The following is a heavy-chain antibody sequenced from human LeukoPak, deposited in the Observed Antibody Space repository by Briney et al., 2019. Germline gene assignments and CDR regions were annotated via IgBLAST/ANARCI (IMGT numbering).Heavy chain of an antibody. D-gene: IGHD2-15*01. Sequence: GGSLRLSCAASGVSFSDAWMNWVRQAPGKGLEWVGHIRSKADGGTPDYIAPVKGRFTISRDDSKDTLYLQMNSLNTEDTAMYYCTTRSPARYCSDGACYSSADYWGQGTLATVSS. V-gene: IGHV3-15*07. J-gene: IGHJ4*02. CDR3: TTRSPARYCSDGACYSSADY. CDR1: GVSFSDAW. CDR2: IRSKADGGTP.